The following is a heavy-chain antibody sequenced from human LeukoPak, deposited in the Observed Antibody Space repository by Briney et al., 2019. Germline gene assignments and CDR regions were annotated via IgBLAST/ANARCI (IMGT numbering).Heavy chain of an antibody. V-gene: IGHV4-4*07. CDR2: IYTSGST. Sequence: SETLSLTCTVSGGSISSYYWSWIRQPAGKGLEWIGRIYTSGSTNYNPSLKSRVTISVGKSKNQFSLKLSSVTAADTAVYYCARDQDSSGWSLDYWGQGTLVTVSS. CDR3: ARDQDSSGWSLDY. J-gene: IGHJ4*02. CDR1: GGSISSYY. D-gene: IGHD6-19*01.